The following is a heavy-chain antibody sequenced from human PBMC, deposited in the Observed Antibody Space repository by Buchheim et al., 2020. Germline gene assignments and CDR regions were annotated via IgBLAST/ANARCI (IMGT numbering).Heavy chain of an antibody. Sequence: QVQLVQSGAEVKKPGASVKVSCKASGYTFTSYDINWVRQATGQGLEWMGWMNPNSGNTGYAQKFQGRVTMTRNTSISTAYMERSSLRSEDTAVDYCARGGDFWSGYYGGEKASYYYYGMDVWGQGTT. CDR1: GYTFTSYD. D-gene: IGHD3-3*01. J-gene: IGHJ6*02. V-gene: IGHV1-8*01. CDR3: ARGGDFWSGYYGGEKASYYYYGMDV. CDR2: MNPNSGNT.